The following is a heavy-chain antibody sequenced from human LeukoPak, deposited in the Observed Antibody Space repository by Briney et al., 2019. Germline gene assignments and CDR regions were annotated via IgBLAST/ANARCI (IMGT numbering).Heavy chain of an antibody. D-gene: IGHD3-9*01. CDR2: VSNNGIDK. V-gene: IGHV3-30*12. CDR1: GFTFSIDG. Sequence: GGSLKLSCAASGFTFSIDGIHWVRQAPGKGLEWVAFVSNNGIDKHYGDSVQGRFTISRDNSKNTLYLQMNSLRAEDTAVYYCANVLTYYDILTGYYSREHDAFDIWGQGTMVTVSS. CDR3: ANVLTYYDILTGYYSREHDAFDI. J-gene: IGHJ3*02.